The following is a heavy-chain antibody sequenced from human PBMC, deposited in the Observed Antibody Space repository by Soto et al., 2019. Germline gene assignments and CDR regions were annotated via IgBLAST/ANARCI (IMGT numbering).Heavy chain of an antibody. CDR3: ARALFFYTGYPGY. CDR1: GFTFSDYY. D-gene: IGHD5-12*01. V-gene: IGHV3-11*01. J-gene: IGHJ4*02. Sequence: PGGSLRLSCAASGFTFSDYYINWIRQSPGKGLEWVSYISGDGRTRDYADSVKGRFTISGENAKNSVFLQMNSLRAEDTALYYCARALFFYTGYPGYWGQGTLVTVSS. CDR2: ISGDGRTR.